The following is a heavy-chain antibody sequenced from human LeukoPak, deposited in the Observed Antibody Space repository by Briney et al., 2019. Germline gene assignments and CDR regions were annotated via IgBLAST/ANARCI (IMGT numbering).Heavy chain of an antibody. J-gene: IGHJ3*02. D-gene: IGHD1-7*01. V-gene: IGHV1-69*06. CDR3: AREGNFDAFDI. CDR1: GGTFSSYA. Sequence: ASVKVSCKASGGTFSSYAISWVRQAPGQGLEWMGGIIPIFGTANYAQKFQGRVTITADKSTSTAYVELSSLRSEDTAVYYCAREGNFDAFDIWGQGTMVTVSS. CDR2: IIPIFGTA.